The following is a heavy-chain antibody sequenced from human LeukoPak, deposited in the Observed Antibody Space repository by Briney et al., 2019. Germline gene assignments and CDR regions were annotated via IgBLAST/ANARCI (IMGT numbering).Heavy chain of an antibody. CDR1: GYNFTNHW. D-gene: IGHD6-6*01. V-gene: IGHV5-51*01. CDR3: ARHSDVPLDF. Sequence: GESLKLSCKASGYNFTNHWVAWVRRRPGEGLEWMGIIWPDDSDTRYSPSFQGLVTISVDKSIGTAHLQWRSLKASDTALHFCARHSDVPLDFWGQGTLVIVSS. J-gene: IGHJ4*02. CDR2: IWPDDSDT.